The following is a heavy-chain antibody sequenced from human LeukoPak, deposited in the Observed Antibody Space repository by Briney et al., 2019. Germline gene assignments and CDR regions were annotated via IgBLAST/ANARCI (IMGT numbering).Heavy chain of an antibody. V-gene: IGHV4-59*01. CDR2: IYYSGST. D-gene: IGHD3-22*01. J-gene: IGHJ4*02. Sequence: SETLSLTCTVSGGSLSSYYWSWIPQPPGKGLEWIGYIYYSGSTNYNPSLKSRVTISVDTSKNQFSLKLSSVTAADTAVYYCARGRPWYYYDSSGYYGYYFDYWGQGTLVTVSS. CDR1: GGSLSSYY. CDR3: ARGRPWYYYDSSGYYGYYFDY.